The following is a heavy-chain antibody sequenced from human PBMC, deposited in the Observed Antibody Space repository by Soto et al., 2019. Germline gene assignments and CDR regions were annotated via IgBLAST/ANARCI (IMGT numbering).Heavy chain of an antibody. J-gene: IGHJ4*02. CDR3: IHSFHLLLDY. CDR1: GFSLSISGVG. D-gene: IGHD2-2*01. CDR2: IYGDDDK. V-gene: IGHV2-5*02. Sequence: HITLKESGPALVKPTQPLTLTCTFSGFSLSISGVGVSWIRQPPGKAPEWLALIYGDDDKFYSPSLKTRLTITKDTSKIQVVLSMTNMEPVDTATYYCIHSFHLLLDYWGQGTLVTVSS.